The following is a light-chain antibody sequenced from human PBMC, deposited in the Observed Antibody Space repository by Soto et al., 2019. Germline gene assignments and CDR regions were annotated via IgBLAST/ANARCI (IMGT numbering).Light chain of an antibody. Sequence: AIRMTQSPSSLSASTGDRVTITCRARQGISSYLAWYQQKPGKAPKLLIYAASTLQSGVPSRFSGSGSGTDFTLTISCLQAEDFATYYCQQYYSYPGFTFGPGTKVDIK. J-gene: IGKJ3*01. CDR3: QQYYSYPGFT. V-gene: IGKV1-8*01. CDR1: QGISSY. CDR2: AAS.